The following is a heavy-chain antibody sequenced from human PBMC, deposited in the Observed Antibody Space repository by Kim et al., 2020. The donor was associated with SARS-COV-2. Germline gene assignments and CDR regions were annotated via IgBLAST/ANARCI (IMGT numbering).Heavy chain of an antibody. D-gene: IGHD3-10*01. CDR1: GDSVSSNSAA. CDR2: TYYRSKSKWFY. Sequence: SQTLSLTCAISGDSVSSNSAAWNWIRQSPSRGLEWLGRTYYRSKSKWFYDYADSLKSRITINPDTSKNQFSLQLNSIIPEDTAVYYCARDLHGSGRQGFDPWGQGTLVTVSS. CDR3: ARDLHGSGRQGFDP. V-gene: IGHV6-1*01. J-gene: IGHJ5*02.